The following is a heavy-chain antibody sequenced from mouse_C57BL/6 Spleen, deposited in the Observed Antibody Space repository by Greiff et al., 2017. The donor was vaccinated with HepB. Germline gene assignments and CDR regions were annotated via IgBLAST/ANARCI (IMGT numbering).Heavy chain of an antibody. D-gene: IGHD2-3*01. J-gene: IGHJ3*01. V-gene: IGHV2-2*01. CDR3: ARNGYDGSAWFAY. Sequence: VKLMESGPGLVQPSQSLSITCTVSGFSLTSYGVHWVRQSPGKGLEWLGVIWSGGSTDYNAAFISRLSISKDNSKSQVFFKMNSLQADDTAIYYCARNGYDGSAWFAYWGQGTLVTVSA. CDR1: GFSLTSYG. CDR2: IWSGGST.